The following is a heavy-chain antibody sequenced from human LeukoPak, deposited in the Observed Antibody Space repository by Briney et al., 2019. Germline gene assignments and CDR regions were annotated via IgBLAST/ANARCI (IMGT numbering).Heavy chain of an antibody. CDR2: IYPGDSDT. D-gene: IGHD6-25*01. CDR1: GYSFTSYW. J-gene: IGHJ5*02. CDR3: ARELFSGVIPMAWFDP. V-gene: IGHV5-51*01. Sequence: GESLKISCKGSGYSFTSYWIGWVRQMPGKGLEWMGIIYPGDSDTRYSPSFQGQVTISADKSISTAYLQWSSLKASDTAMYYCARELFSGVIPMAWFDPWGQGTLVTVSS.